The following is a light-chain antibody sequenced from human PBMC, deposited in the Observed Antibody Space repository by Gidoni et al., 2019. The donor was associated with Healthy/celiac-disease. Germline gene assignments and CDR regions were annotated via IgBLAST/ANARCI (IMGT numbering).Light chain of an antibody. V-gene: IGKV1-39*01. J-gene: IGKJ2*01. Sequence: DIQMTQSPSSLSASVGDRVTITCRASQSITSSLNWYQQKPGKAPKLLIYAASSLQSGVPSRFSGSGSGTDFTLTISSLQPEDFATYYCQQSYRTPLTFGQGTKLEIK. CDR2: AAS. CDR1: QSITSS. CDR3: QQSYRTPLT.